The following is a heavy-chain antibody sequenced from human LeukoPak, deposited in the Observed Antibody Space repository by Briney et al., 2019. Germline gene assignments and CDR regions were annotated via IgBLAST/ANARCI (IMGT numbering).Heavy chain of an antibody. V-gene: IGHV4-30-2*01. CDR1: GGSISSGGYS. D-gene: IGHD3-22*01. Sequence: SQTLSLTCAVSGGSISSGGYSWSWIRQPPGKGLEWIGYIYHSGSTYYNPSLKSRVTISVDRSKNQFSLKLSSVTAADTAVYYCARDGGRFRARYYYDSSGYPRPYFDYWGQGTLVTVSS. J-gene: IGHJ4*02. CDR2: IYHSGST. CDR3: ARDGGRFRARYYYDSSGYPRPYFDY.